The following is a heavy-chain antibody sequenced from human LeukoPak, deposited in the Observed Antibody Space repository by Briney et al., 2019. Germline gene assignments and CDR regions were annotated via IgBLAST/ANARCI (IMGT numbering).Heavy chain of an antibody. CDR2: IYSGGST. CDR3: AKGRYYITGASGY. CDR1: GFTVSSNY. J-gene: IGHJ4*02. V-gene: IGHV3-53*01. D-gene: IGHD1-20*01. Sequence: PGGSLRLSCAASGFTVSSNYMSWVRQAPGKGLEWVSVIYSGGSTYYADSVKGRFTISRDNSKNTLYLQMNSLRAEDTALYYCAKGRYYITGASGYWGQGTLVTVSS.